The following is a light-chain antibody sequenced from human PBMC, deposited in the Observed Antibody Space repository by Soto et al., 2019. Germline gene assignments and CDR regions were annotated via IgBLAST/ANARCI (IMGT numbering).Light chain of an antibody. CDR3: ETWDSNTHPWV. Sequence: QSVLTQSSSASASLGSSVKLTCTLSSGHSSYIIAWHQQQPGKAPRYLMKLEGSGSYNKGSGVPDRFSGSSSGADRYLTISNLQPEDEADYYCETWDSNTHPWVFGGGTKLTVL. J-gene: IGLJ3*02. V-gene: IGLV4-60*03. CDR1: SGHSSYI. CDR2: LEGSGSY.